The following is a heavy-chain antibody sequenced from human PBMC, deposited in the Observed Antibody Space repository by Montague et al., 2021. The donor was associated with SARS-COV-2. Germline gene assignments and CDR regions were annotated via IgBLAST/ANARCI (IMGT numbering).Heavy chain of an antibody. D-gene: IGHD3-22*01. V-gene: IGHV4-34*01. CDR3: ARGRQHFNMIVVVMTGGEYYFDY. CDR1: GGSITDYY. J-gene: IGHJ4*02. CDR2: INHRGTS. Sequence: SETLSLTCAVYGGSITDYYWSWIRQPPRKGLEWIGEINHRGTSNYNPSLESRVSISVDTSKNQFSLYLGSVTAADTAVYYCARGRQHFNMIVVVMTGGEYYFDYWAQGTLVTVSS.